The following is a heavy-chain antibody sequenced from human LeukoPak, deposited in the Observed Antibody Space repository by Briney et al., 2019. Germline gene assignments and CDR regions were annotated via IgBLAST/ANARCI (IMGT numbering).Heavy chain of an antibody. Sequence: GRSLRLSCTASGFTFGDYAMSWVRQAPGKGLEWVGFIRSKAYGGTTEYAASVKGRFTISRDDSKSIAYLQMNSLKTEDTAVYYCTRDDYGDYGVSWGQGTLATVSS. CDR3: TRDDYGDYGVS. J-gene: IGHJ1*01. D-gene: IGHD4-17*01. V-gene: IGHV3-49*04. CDR1: GFTFGDYA. CDR2: IRSKAYGGTT.